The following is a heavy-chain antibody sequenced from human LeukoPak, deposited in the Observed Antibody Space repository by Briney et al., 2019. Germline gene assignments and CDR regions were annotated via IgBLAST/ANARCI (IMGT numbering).Heavy chain of an antibody. CDR3: ARTSINPQWLVSTNWFDP. D-gene: IGHD6-19*01. V-gene: IGHV1-2*06. CDR2: INPNSGGT. Sequence: GASVKVSCKASGYTFTGYYMHWVRQAPGQGLEWMGRINPNSGGTNYAQKFQGRVTMTRDTSISTAYMEPSRLRSDDTAVYYCARTSINPQWLVSTNWFDPWGQGTLVTVSS. J-gene: IGHJ5*02. CDR1: GYTFTGYY.